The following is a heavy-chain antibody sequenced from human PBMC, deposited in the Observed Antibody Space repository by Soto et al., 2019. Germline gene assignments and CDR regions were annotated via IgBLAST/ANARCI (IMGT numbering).Heavy chain of an antibody. V-gene: IGHV4-59*12. CDR1: GGSISRYY. J-gene: IGHJ5*02. CDR3: ARTEVPESSSWHPCDP. CDR2: IYYSGST. Sequence: SETLSLTCTVSGGSISRYYWNWIRQPPGKGLEWIGYIYYSGSTNYNPSLKSRVTISVDTSKNQFSLKLSSVTAADTAVYYCARTEVPESSSWHPCDPWGQGTLVTVSS. D-gene: IGHD6-13*01.